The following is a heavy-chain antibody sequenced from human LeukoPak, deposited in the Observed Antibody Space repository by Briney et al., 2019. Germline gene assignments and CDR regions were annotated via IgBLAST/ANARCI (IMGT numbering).Heavy chain of an antibody. CDR1: GGSISSYY. V-gene: IGHV4-59*01. CDR3: ASYKSARWFGELLSGWFDP. CDR2: IYYSGST. D-gene: IGHD3-10*01. Sequence: PSETLSLTCTVSGGSISSYYWSWIRQPPGKGLEWIGYIYYSGSTNYNPSLKSRVTISVDTSKNQFSLKLSSVTAADTAVYYCASYKSARWFGELLSGWFDPWGQGTLVTVSS. J-gene: IGHJ5*02.